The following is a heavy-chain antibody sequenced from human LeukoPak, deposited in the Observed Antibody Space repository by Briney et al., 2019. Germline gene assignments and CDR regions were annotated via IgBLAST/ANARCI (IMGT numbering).Heavy chain of an antibody. CDR2: ITDGGRNT. CDR1: GFSFISYG. J-gene: IGHJ4*02. CDR3: ARRPSDYGDYVTYFDY. V-gene: IGHV3-30*03. D-gene: IGHD4-17*01. Sequence: GGSLRLSCAASGFSFISYGMHWVRQAPGKGLEWVGAITDGGRNTKYADSVKCRFTISRDNSKDTLYLQMNSLRDEDTAVYYCARRPSDYGDYVTYFDYWGQPTLVTVCS.